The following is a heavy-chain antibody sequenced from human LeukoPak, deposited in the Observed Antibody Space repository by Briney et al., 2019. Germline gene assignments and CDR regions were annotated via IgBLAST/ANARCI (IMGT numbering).Heavy chain of an antibody. Sequence: SETLSLTCTVSGYSISSGYYWGWIRQPPGKGLERIGSIYHSGSTNYNPSLKSRVTISVDTSKNQFSLKLSSVTAADTAVYYCARSRYNWNDGYFDYWGQGTLVTVSS. V-gene: IGHV4-38-2*02. J-gene: IGHJ4*02. CDR1: GYSISSGYY. D-gene: IGHD1-20*01. CDR2: IYHSGST. CDR3: ARSRYNWNDGYFDY.